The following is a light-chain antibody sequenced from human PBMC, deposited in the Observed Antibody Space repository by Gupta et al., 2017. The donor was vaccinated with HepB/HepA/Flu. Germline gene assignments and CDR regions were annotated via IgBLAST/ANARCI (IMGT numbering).Light chain of an antibody. Sequence: VLTQSPATLSLSPGERATLSCRASQSVASYLAWYQQKPGQAPRLLIYYASNRDTGIPARFSGSGSGTDFTLTISSLEPEDVAVYYCQQRSNWPRTFGQGTKVEIK. J-gene: IGKJ1*01. V-gene: IGKV3-11*01. CDR3: QQRSNWPRT. CDR1: QSVASY. CDR2: YAS.